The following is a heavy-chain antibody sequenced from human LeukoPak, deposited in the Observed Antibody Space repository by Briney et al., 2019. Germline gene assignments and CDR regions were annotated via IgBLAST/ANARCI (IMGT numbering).Heavy chain of an antibody. V-gene: IGHV1-69*13. CDR2: TIPIFGTA. J-gene: IGHJ4*02. D-gene: IGHD2-2*01. CDR1: AGTFTSYA. Sequence: GASVKVSCKASAGTFTSYAISWVRQAPGQGLEWMGGTIPIFGTANYAQKFQGRVTITADESTSTAYMELSSLRSEDTAVYYCARPSQDIVVVPAATSVGFDYWGQGTLVTVSS. CDR3: ARPSQDIVVVPAATSVGFDY.